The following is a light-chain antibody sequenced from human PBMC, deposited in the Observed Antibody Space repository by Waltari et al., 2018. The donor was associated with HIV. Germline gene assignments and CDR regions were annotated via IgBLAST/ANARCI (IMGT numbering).Light chain of an antibody. V-gene: IGLV2-14*01. CDR2: DVT. CDR1: SSDVGDYTA. J-gene: IGLJ1*01. CDR3: NSYVAADTRI. Sequence: QSALTQPASVSGSPGPSLTLTCTGTSSDVGDYTAVSWYQQHPDKAPKLIIYDVTNRPSGVSNRFSGSKSGNTASLTISGLQADDEADYFCNSYVAADTRIFGPGTKVTVL.